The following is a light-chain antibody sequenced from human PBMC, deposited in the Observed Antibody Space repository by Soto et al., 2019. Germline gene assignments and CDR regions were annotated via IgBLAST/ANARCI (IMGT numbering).Light chain of an antibody. CDR3: QQRSNWPPIT. Sequence: EIVLTQSPATLSLSPGERATLSCRASQSISSYLAWYQQKPGQAPRLLIYDASNRATVIPARFSGSGSGTDFTLTISSLEPEDCAVYYCQQRSNWPPITFGQGTRLEIK. V-gene: IGKV3-11*01. J-gene: IGKJ5*01. CDR1: QSISSY. CDR2: DAS.